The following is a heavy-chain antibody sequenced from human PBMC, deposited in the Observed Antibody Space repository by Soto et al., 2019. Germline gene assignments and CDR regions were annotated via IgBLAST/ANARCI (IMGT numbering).Heavy chain of an antibody. Sequence: QVQLVQSGAEVKKPGSSVKVSCKASGGTFSSYAISWVRQAPGQGLEWMGGIIPIFGTANYAQKFQGRVTITADESTSTAYMELSSLRSEATAVYYCARDLEYCSSTSCGNLDWFDPWGQGTLVTVSS. J-gene: IGHJ5*02. D-gene: IGHD2-2*01. CDR1: GGTFSSYA. CDR3: ARDLEYCSSTSCGNLDWFDP. V-gene: IGHV1-69*01. CDR2: IIPIFGTA.